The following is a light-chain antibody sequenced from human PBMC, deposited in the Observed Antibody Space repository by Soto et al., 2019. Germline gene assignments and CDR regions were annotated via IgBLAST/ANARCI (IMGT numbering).Light chain of an antibody. Sequence: PGARATLSCRASQTVTNNYLAWYQQKPGLAPRLLIFGASSRATGIPDRFGGSGSGTDFTLTISSLEPEDFAVYYCQQYGSSPLFTFGPGTKVDFK. CDR1: QTVTNNY. J-gene: IGKJ3*01. CDR3: QQYGSSPLFT. CDR2: GAS. V-gene: IGKV3-20*01.